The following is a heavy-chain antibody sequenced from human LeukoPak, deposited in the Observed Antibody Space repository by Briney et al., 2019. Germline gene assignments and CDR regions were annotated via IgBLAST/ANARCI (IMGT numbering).Heavy chain of an antibody. Sequence: PGGSLRLSCAASGFTFSSYWMHWVRQAPGKGLVWVSAVSGSGGSTYYADSVKGRFTISRDNSKNTLYLQMNSLRAEDTAVYHCAKDPTGDYVQCMDVWGQGTTVIVSS. J-gene: IGHJ6*02. CDR3: AKDPTGDYVQCMDV. D-gene: IGHD4-17*01. CDR2: VSGSGGST. CDR1: GFTFSSYW. V-gene: IGHV3-23*01.